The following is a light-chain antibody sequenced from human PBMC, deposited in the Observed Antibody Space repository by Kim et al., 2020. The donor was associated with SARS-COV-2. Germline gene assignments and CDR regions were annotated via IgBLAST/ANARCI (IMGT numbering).Light chain of an antibody. Sequence: QSVLTKPPSASGTPGQRVTISCSGSSSNIGSNTVNWYQQLPGTAPKLLIYSNNQRPSGVPDRFSGSKSGTSASLAISGLQSEDVAVFYCAAWNDSLNGRVFGGGPHLTIL. CDR3: AAWNDSLNGRV. CDR1: SSNIGSNT. V-gene: IGLV1-44*01. J-gene: IGLJ2*01. CDR2: SNN.